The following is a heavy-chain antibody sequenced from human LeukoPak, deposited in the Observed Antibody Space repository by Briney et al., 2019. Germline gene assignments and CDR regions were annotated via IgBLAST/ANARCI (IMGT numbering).Heavy chain of an antibody. CDR1: GGSISSGDYY. D-gene: IGHD3-10*01. CDR2: IYSSGST. Sequence: SQTLSLTCTVSGGSISSGDYYWSWIRQPPGKGLEWIGYIYSSGSTYYNSSLRSRVTISVDTSKNQFSLKLSSVTAADTAVYYCARETLGEWGQGTLVTVSS. CDR3: ARETLGE. J-gene: IGHJ4*02. V-gene: IGHV4-30-4*08.